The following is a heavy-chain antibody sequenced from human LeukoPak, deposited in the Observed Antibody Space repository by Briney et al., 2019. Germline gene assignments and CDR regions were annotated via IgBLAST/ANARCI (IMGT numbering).Heavy chain of an antibody. Sequence: SETLSLTCNVSGDSIRSNSYYWGWIRQPPGKGLEWIGSIYYSGSTYYNPSLKSRVTISVDTSKNQFSLKLSSVTAADTAVYYCAKSSYSIFDYWGQGTLVTVSS. V-gene: IGHV4-39*01. CDR1: GDSIRSNSYY. J-gene: IGHJ4*02. D-gene: IGHD5-18*01. CDR3: AKSSYSIFDY. CDR2: IYYSGST.